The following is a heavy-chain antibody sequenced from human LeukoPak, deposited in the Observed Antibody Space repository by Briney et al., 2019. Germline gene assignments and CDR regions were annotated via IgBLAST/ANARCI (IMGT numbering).Heavy chain of an antibody. CDR1: GGSISSGSYY. CDR2: IYTSGST. Sequence: PSETLSLTCTVSGGSISSGSYYWSWIRQPAGKGLEWIGRIYTSGSTNYNPSPKSRVTISVDTSKNQFSLKLSSVTAADTAVYYCAREYYDYVWGSYRPFDPWGQGTLVTVSS. D-gene: IGHD3-16*02. J-gene: IGHJ5*02. CDR3: AREYYDYVWGSYRPFDP. V-gene: IGHV4-61*02.